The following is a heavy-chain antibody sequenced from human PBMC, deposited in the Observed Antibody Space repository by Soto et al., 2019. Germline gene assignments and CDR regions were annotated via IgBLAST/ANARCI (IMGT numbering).Heavy chain of an antibody. Sequence: SSETLSLPCAVYGGSFSGYYWGLIRQPPGKGLEWIGYIYYSGSTYYNPSLKSRVTISVDTSKNQFSLKLSSVTAADTAVYYCAKLAGYCSGNNCHGDYVIDVWAQGSSVIVSS. D-gene: IGHD2-15*01. CDR2: IYYSGST. V-gene: IGHV4-34*01. CDR3: AKLAGYCSGNNCHGDYVIDV. J-gene: IGHJ6*01. CDR1: GGSFSGYY.